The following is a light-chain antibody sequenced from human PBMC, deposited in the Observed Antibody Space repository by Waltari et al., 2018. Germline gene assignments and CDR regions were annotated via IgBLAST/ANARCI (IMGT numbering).Light chain of an antibody. Sequence: IVLTQSPGTLSLSPGERANLACRASQIVNTYLAWYQQKPGQAPRLLIYGAYTRAAGIPDRFSGSGFGTDFSLTISRLEAEDFAVYYCQHHVRLPATFGQGTKVEIK. J-gene: IGKJ1*01. V-gene: IGKV3-20*01. CDR1: QIVNTY. CDR2: GAY. CDR3: QHHVRLPAT.